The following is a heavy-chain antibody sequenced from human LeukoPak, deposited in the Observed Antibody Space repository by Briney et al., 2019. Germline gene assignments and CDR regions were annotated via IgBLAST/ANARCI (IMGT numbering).Heavy chain of an antibody. CDR3: ARQGGYGGYLAVATASDY. V-gene: IGHV4-34*01. CDR2: INHSGST. CDR1: GGSFSGYY. J-gene: IGHJ4*02. Sequence: SETLSLTCAVYGGSFSGYYWSWIRQPPGKGLEWIGEINHSGSTNYNPSLKSRVTISVDTSKNQFSLKLSSVTAADTAVYYCARQGGYGGYLAVATASDYWGQGTLVTVSS. D-gene: IGHD5-12*01.